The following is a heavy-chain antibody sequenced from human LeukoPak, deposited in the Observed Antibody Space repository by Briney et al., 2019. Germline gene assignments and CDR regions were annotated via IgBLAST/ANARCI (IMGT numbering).Heavy chain of an antibody. D-gene: IGHD3-10*01. CDR2: IGGSDGTT. CDR3: ARRAYGSGTYYRYLDY. J-gene: IGHJ4*02. CDR1: GFTFSTYA. Sequence: QPGGSLRLSCAASGFTFSTYAMNWVRQAPGKGLEWVSFIGGSDGTTFYADAVKGRFTVSGDNSRNTLYLQINSLRAEDTAVYYCARRAYGSGTYYRYLDYWGQGTLVTVSS. V-gene: IGHV3-23*01.